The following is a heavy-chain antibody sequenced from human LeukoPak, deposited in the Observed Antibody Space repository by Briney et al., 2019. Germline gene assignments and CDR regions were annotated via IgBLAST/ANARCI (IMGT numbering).Heavy chain of an antibody. Sequence: GGSLRLSCAASGFIFSSHSMNWVRQSPGKGLEWVSFISSSSTYIYYADSVKGRFTISRDNAKNSLNLQMNSLRAEDTAVYYCARDAYSSSSFDYWGQGTLVTVSS. CDR1: GFIFSSHS. CDR3: ARDAYSSSSFDY. D-gene: IGHD6-6*01. CDR2: ISSSSTYI. J-gene: IGHJ4*02. V-gene: IGHV3-21*01.